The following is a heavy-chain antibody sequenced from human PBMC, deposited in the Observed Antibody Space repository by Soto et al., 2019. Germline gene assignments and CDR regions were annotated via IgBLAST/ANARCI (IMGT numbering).Heavy chain of an antibody. CDR1: GITFRSYA. CDR2: ISYDGTIQ. J-gene: IGHJ4*02. CDR3: AKGLAVTGSGDDY. Sequence: QVQLVESGGGVVQPGRSLRLSCTVSGITFRSYAMHWVRQAPGKGLEWVAFISYDGTIQYYADSVKGRFAISRDNSKNTLYLQINSLRAEDTAVYYCAKGLAVTGSGDDYWGQGTLVTVSS. V-gene: IGHV3-30*18. D-gene: IGHD6-19*01.